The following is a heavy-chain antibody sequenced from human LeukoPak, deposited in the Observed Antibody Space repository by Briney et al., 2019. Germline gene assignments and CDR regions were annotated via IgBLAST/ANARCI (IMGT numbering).Heavy chain of an antibody. CDR1: GDSLSSHY. Sequence: SETLSLTCTVSGDSLSSHYWSWIRQPPGKGLEWIGYIYGSGSTHYDPSLRSRVTVSEDTSKNQFSLKLTSVTAADTAVYYCARNVGWYSHDSWGQGALVTVSS. CDR2: IYGSGST. D-gene: IGHD6-19*01. V-gene: IGHV4-59*08. J-gene: IGHJ4*02. CDR3: ARNVGWYSHDS.